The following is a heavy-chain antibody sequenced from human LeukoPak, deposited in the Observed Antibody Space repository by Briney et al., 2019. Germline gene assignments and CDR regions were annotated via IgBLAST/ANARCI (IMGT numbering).Heavy chain of an antibody. Sequence: PSETLSLTCTVSGGSISSSSYYWGWIRQPPGKGLEWIGSIYYSGSTYYNPSLKSRVTISVDTSKNQFSLKLSSVTAADTAVYYCAREWYSSAKIDYWGQGTLVTVSS. CDR3: AREWYSSAKIDY. CDR1: GGSISSSSYY. V-gene: IGHV4-39*07. J-gene: IGHJ4*02. CDR2: IYYSGST. D-gene: IGHD6-25*01.